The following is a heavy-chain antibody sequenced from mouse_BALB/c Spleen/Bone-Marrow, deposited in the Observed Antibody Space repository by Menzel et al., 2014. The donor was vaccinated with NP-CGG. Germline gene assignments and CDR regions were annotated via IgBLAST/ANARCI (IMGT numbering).Heavy chain of an antibody. Sequence: QVQLKQSGPELVKPGASVKISCKASGYTFTDYYINWVKQKPGQGLEWIGWIYPGSGNTKYNEKFEGKATLTVDTSSSTAYMRLSSLTPEDTAVYFCANLGRYAMDYWGQGTSVTVSS. J-gene: IGHJ4*01. D-gene: IGHD3-1*01. CDR2: IYPGSGNT. CDR3: ANLGRYAMDY. V-gene: IGHV1-84*02. CDR1: GYTFTDYY.